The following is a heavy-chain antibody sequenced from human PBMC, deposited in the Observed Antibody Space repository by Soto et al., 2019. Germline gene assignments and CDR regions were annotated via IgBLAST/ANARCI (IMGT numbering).Heavy chain of an antibody. CDR3: ARSRILYYPRWIEYDAFDI. J-gene: IGHJ3*02. CDR1: GFTFRSYW. Sequence: EVQLVESGGGLVQPGGSLRLSCAASGFTFRSYWMSWVRQAPGKGLEWVANINQDGSEKYHVDSVKGRFTIPRDNARNSLYLQMNSLRAEDTAVYYCARSRILYYPRWIEYDAFDIWGQGTMVTVSS. V-gene: IGHV3-7*01. D-gene: IGHD2-8*01. CDR2: INQDGSEK.